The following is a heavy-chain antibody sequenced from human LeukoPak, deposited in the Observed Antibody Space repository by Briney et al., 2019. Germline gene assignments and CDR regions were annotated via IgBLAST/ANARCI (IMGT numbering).Heavy chain of an antibody. Sequence: GGSLRLSCAASGFTFSNFVMSWVRQAPGKGLEWVSSISGSAINTYYADSVKGRFTISRDNSKNTLFLQMNSLRAEDTAVYYCAKDYSLFDYWGQGTLVTVSS. CDR2: ISGSAINT. J-gene: IGHJ4*02. CDR3: AKDYSLFDY. D-gene: IGHD5-18*01. CDR1: GFTFSNFV. V-gene: IGHV3-23*01.